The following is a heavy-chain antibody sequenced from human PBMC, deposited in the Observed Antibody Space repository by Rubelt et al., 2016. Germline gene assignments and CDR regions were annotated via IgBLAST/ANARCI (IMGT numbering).Heavy chain of an antibody. D-gene: IGHD3-22*01. CDR1: GFTFSSYS. CDR3: ARDQWNSGSNFYLDY. J-gene: IGHJ4*02. V-gene: IGHV3-48*02. CDR2: ISSSSSTI. Sequence: EVQLLESGGGLVQPGGSLRLSCAVSGFTFSSYSMNWVRQAPGKGLEWVSYISSSSSTIYYADSVKGRFTISRDNAKKSLYLEMNSLRDEETAVYYCARDQWNSGSNFYLDYWGQGTLVTVSS.